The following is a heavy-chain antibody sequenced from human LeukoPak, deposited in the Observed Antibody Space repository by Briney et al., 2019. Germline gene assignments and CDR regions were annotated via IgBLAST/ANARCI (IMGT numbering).Heavy chain of an antibody. CDR1: GGSFSGYY. V-gene: IGHV4-34*01. D-gene: IGHD2-2*01. CDR2: INHSGST. J-gene: IGHJ5*02. CDR3: AKPPPFCSSTSSYPGSKNWFAP. Sequence: NPSETLSLTCTVYGGSFSGYYWSWIRQPPGKGLEWIGEINHSGSTNYNPSLKSRVTISVDTSKNQFSLKLSSVTAADTSVYYCAKPPPFCSSTSSYPGSKNWFAPWGQGTLVTVSS.